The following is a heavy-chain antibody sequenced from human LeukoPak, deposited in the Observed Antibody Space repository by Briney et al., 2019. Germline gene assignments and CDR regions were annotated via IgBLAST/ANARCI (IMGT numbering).Heavy chain of an antibody. V-gene: IGHV4-38-2*02. J-gene: IGHJ4*02. CDR3: ARATPGGYGGNSPLDFDY. D-gene: IGHD4-23*01. CDR1: GYSISSGYY. Sequence: SETLSLTCTVSGYSISSGYYWGWIRQPPGKGLEWIGNIYHSGSADYNPSPKSRVTISVDTSKNQFSLKLSSVTAADTAVYYCARATPGGYGGNSPLDFDYWGQGTLVTVSS. CDR2: IYHSGSA.